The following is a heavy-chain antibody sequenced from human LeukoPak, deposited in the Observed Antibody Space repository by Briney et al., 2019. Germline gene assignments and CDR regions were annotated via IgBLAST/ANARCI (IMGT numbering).Heavy chain of an antibody. CDR1: GFTFSSYS. Sequence: GGSLRLSCAASGFTFSSYSMNWVCQAPGKGLEWVSSISSSSSYIYYADSVKGRFTISRDNAKNSLYLQMNSLRAEDTAVYYCARDSSGYYRFDYWGQGTLVTVSS. CDR3: ARDSSGYYRFDY. CDR2: ISSSSSYI. D-gene: IGHD3-22*01. V-gene: IGHV3-21*01. J-gene: IGHJ4*02.